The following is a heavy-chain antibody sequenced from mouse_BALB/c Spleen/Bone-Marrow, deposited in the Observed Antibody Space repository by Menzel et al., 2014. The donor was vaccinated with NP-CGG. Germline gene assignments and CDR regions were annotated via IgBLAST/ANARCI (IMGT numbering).Heavy chain of an antibody. D-gene: IGHD1-1*01. Sequence: QVQLKEFGPEGVRLGASVKISCKGSGYTSTDYAMHWGKHCYATILEWIGVIITHNGNTNYNQNFKGKPTMTVDKSPQTAYMDLVRLTSEDSAIYYCARSATVVAAYYFAYWGQGTTLTVSA. CDR1: GYTSTDYA. V-gene: IGHV1-67*01. J-gene: IGHJ2*01. CDR2: IITHNGNT. CDR3: ARSATVVAAYYFAY.